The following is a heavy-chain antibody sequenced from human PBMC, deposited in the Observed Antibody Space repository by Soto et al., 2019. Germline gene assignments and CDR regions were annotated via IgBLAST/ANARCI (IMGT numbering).Heavy chain of an antibody. CDR1: GFTFSSYA. D-gene: IGHD6-19*01. J-gene: IGHJ4*02. CDR3: AKVTIAVAGLFDY. Sequence: PGGSLRLSCAASGFTFSSYAMSWVRQAPGRGLEWVSAMSGSGGSTYYAAPVKGRFTISRDNFKNTLYLQVNSLRAGDTAVYYCAKVTIAVAGLFDYWGQGTLVTVSS. V-gene: IGHV3-23*01. CDR2: MSGSGGST.